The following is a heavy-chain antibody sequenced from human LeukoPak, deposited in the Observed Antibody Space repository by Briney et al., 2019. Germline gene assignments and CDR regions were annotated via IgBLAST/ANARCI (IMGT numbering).Heavy chain of an antibody. CDR1: GFTVSSKY. CDR3: ARAGPIDY. CDR2: TFSGGAT. Sequence: PGGSLRLSCVASGFTVSSKYMSWVRQAPGKGLEWVSVTFSGGATDYADSVKGRFAISRDNSKNTLYLQMNSLGAEDTGVYYCARAGPIDYWSQGTLATVSS. J-gene: IGHJ4*02. V-gene: IGHV3-53*01.